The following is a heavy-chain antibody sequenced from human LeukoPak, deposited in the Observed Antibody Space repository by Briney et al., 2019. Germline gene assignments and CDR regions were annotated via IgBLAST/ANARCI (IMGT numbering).Heavy chain of an antibody. D-gene: IGHD6-19*01. J-gene: IGHJ4*02. CDR2: ISSSSSYI. CDR3: ARGRREFGGWSDY. V-gene: IGHV3-21*01. Sequence: GGSLRLSCAASGFTFSSYSMNWVRQAPGKGLEWVSSISSSSSYIYYADSVKGRFTISRDNAKNSLYLQMNSLRAEDTAVYYCARGRREFGGWSDYWGQGTLVTVSS. CDR1: GFTFSSYS.